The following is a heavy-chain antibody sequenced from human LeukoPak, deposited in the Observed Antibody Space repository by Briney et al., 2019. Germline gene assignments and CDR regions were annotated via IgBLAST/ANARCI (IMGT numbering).Heavy chain of an antibody. V-gene: IGHV1-69*13. CDR3: ARGIVVVPAAMVTSWFDP. J-gene: IGHJ5*02. CDR1: GGTFSSYA. D-gene: IGHD2-2*01. Sequence: SVKVSCKASGGTFSSYAISWVRQAPGQGLEWMGGIIPIFGTANYAQKFQGRVTITADESTSTAYMELSSLRSEDTAVYYCARGIVVVPAAMVTSWFDPWGQGTLVTVSS. CDR2: IIPIFGTA.